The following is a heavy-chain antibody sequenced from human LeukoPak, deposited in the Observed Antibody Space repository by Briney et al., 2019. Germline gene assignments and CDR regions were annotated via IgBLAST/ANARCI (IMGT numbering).Heavy chain of an antibody. Sequence: ASVEVSCKASGYTFTSYYMHWVRQAPGQGLEWMGIINPSGGSTSYAQKFQGRVTMTRDTSTSTVYMELSSLRSEDTAVYYCARDKSKIVVVPAAIGEGYYYYMDVWGKGTTVTVSS. J-gene: IGHJ6*03. CDR2: INPSGGST. CDR1: GYTFTSYY. D-gene: IGHD2-2*02. V-gene: IGHV1-46*01. CDR3: ARDKSKIVVVPAAIGEGYYYYMDV.